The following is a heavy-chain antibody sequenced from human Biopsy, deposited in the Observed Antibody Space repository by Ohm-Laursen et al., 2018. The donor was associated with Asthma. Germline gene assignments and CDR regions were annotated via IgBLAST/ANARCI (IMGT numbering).Heavy chain of an antibody. V-gene: IGHV4-59*07. CDR1: GGSISSFY. D-gene: IGHD6-19*01. CDR3: VRAVRNEQWLAPFDY. Sequence: SDTLSLTCRVYGGSISSFYWSWIRQSPEKGLEWMGYAYWTGSTNYNPSLKSRITMSVDTSKNRMFLELTSVTAADTAIYYCVRAVRNEQWLAPFDYWGQGKPVTVSS. CDR2: AYWTGST. J-gene: IGHJ4*02.